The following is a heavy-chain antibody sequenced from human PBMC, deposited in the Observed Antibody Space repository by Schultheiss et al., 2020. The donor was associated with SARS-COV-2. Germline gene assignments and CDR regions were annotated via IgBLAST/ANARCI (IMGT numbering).Heavy chain of an antibody. V-gene: IGHV1-18*01. D-gene: IGHD5-24*01. CDR1: GYTFTSYG. Sequence: ASVKVSCKASGYTFTSYGISWVRQAPGQGLEWMGWISAYNGNTNYAQKLQGRVTMTTDTSTSTAYMELRSLRSDDTAVYYCARGLQRPYYYYYLDVWGKGTTVTVSS. CDR3: ARGLQRPYYYYYLDV. J-gene: IGHJ6*03. CDR2: ISAYNGNT.